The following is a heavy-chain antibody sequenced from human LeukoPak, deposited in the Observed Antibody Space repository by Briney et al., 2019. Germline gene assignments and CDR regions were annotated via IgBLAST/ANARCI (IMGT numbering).Heavy chain of an antibody. CDR1: GGSISSGDYY. J-gene: IGHJ4*02. CDR3: ARVGDYGDYGGSFDY. D-gene: IGHD4-17*01. Sequence: SETLSLTCTVSGGSISSGDYYWSWIRQPPGKGLEWIGYIYYSGSTYYNPSLKSRVTISVDTSKNQFSLKLSSVTAADTAVYYCARVGDYGDYGGSFDYWGQGTLVTVSS. CDR2: IYYSGST. V-gene: IGHV4-30-4*01.